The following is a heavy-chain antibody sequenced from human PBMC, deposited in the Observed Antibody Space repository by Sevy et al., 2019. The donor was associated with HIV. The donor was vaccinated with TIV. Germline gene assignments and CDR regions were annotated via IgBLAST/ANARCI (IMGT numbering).Heavy chain of an antibody. CDR1: GGSVSSGNYY. J-gene: IGHJ4*02. D-gene: IGHD1-1*01. V-gene: IGHV4-61*01. CDR2: LYYSGST. CDR3: ARGRRAWKAFDY. Sequence: SETLSLTCTVSGGSVSSGNYYWSWIRQPPGKGLEWIGYLYYSGSTNYNPSLKSRVTISVDTSKNQFSLKLSSVTAADTAVYYCARGRRAWKAFDYWGQGTLVTVSS.